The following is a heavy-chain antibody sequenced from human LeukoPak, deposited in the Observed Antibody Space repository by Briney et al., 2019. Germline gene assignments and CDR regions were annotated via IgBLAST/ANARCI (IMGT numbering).Heavy chain of an antibody. Sequence: ASVKVSCKASGYTFTGYYMHWVRQAPGQGLEWMGWINPNSSGTNYAQKFQGWVTMTRDTSISTAYMELSRLRSDDTAVYYCARDLEDSSGWYDYWGQGTLVTVSS. V-gene: IGHV1-2*04. CDR3: ARDLEDSSGWYDY. CDR1: GYTFTGYY. J-gene: IGHJ4*02. D-gene: IGHD6-19*01. CDR2: INPNSSGT.